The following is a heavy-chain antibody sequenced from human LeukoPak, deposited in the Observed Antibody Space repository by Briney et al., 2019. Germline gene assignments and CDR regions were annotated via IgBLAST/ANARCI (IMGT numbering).Heavy chain of an antibody. Sequence: PSETLSLTCTVSGGSISSGDYYWNWIRQHPGKGLEWVGYIYYSGSTYYNTSLKSRVTISVDTSKSQFSLKLSSVTAADTAVYYCARAPGYCRGGSCYGDYYYAMDVWGQGTTVTVSS. V-gene: IGHV4-31*03. D-gene: IGHD2-15*01. CDR1: GGSISSGDYY. J-gene: IGHJ6*02. CDR3: ARAPGYCRGGSCYGDYYYAMDV. CDR2: IYYSGST.